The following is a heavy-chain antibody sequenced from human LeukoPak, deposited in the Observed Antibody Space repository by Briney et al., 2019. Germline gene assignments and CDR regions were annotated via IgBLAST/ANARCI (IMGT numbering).Heavy chain of an antibody. CDR2: IYYSGST. V-gene: IGHV4-59*08. Sequence: PSETLSLTCTVPGGSISSYYWSWIRQPPGKGLEWIGYIYYSGSTNYNPSLKSRVTISVDTSKNQFSLKLISVTAADTAVYYCARRTSGYSSVWNWFDPLGQGTLVTVSS. CDR1: GGSISSYY. D-gene: IGHD6-19*01. J-gene: IGHJ5*02. CDR3: ARRTSGYSSVWNWFDP.